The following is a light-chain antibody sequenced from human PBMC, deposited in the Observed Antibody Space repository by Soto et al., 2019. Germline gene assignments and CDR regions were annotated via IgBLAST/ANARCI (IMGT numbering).Light chain of an antibody. Sequence: DIQMTQSPSTLSASVGDRVTITCRASQSISSWLAWYQQKPGKAPKLLIYDASSLESGVPSRFSGSGSGTEFTLTISSLQPDDFATYYCQQYYSYPYTFGQGTRLEIK. J-gene: IGKJ5*01. CDR3: QQYYSYPYT. CDR1: QSISSW. CDR2: DAS. V-gene: IGKV1-5*01.